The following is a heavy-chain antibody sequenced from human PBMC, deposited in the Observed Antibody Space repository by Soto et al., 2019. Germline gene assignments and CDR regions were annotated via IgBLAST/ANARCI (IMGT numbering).Heavy chain of an antibody. V-gene: IGHV3-30-3*01. CDR3: ARDRSITGTLGYFDL. CDR1: GFTFSSYA. J-gene: IGHJ2*01. CDR2: ISYDGSNK. Sequence: QVQRVESGGGVVQPGRSLRLSCAASGFTFSSYAMHWVRQAPGKGLEWVAVISYDGSNKYYADSVKGRFTISRDNSKNTLYLQMNSLRAEDTAVYYCARDRSITGTLGYFDLWGRGTLVTVSS. D-gene: IGHD1-20*01.